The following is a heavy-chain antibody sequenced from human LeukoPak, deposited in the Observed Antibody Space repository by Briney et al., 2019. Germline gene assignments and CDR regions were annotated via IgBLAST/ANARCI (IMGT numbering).Heavy chain of an antibody. CDR2: ISYDGLNK. D-gene: IGHD5-12*01. CDR3: AKGVRSGYDRLDY. Sequence: GGSLRLSCAASGFTFSNYGIHWVRQAPGKGLEWVAVISYDGLNKNHADSVKGRFAISRDNSRNTLSLQMNSLRVEDTAVYYCAKGVRSGYDRLDYWGQGALVTVSS. V-gene: IGHV3-30*18. J-gene: IGHJ4*02. CDR1: GFTFSNYG.